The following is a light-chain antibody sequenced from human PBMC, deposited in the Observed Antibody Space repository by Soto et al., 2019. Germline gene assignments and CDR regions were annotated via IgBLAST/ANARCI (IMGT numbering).Light chain of an antibody. J-gene: IGLJ1*01. CDR2: DVS. Sequence: QSALTQPASVSGSPGQSITISCTGTSSDVGGYNYVSWYQQHPGKAPKLMIYDVSNRPSGVSNRFSGSKSGNTASLTISGLQAEDEADYYCSSYTPSSTLVFGTGTKVTVL. CDR1: SSDVGGYNY. V-gene: IGLV2-14*01. CDR3: SSYTPSSTLV.